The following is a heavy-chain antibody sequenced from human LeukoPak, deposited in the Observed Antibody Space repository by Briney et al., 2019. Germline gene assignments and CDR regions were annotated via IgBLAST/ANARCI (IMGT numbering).Heavy chain of an antibody. CDR1: GYTFTGYY. V-gene: IGHV1-2*02. CDR3: ASYYGSGSYYKVVDAFDI. D-gene: IGHD3-10*01. Sequence: EASVKVSCKASGYTFTGYYMHWVRQAPGQGLEWMGWINPNSGGTNYAQKFQGRVTMTRDTSISTAYMELSRLRSDDTAVYYCASYYGSGSYYKVVDAFDIWGQGTMVTVSS. CDR2: INPNSGGT. J-gene: IGHJ3*02.